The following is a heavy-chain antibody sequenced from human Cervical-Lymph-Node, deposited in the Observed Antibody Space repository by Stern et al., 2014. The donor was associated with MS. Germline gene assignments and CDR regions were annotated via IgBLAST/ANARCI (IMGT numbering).Heavy chain of an antibody. CDR3: AKDAYGDYNGFDY. Sequence: EVQLVESGGGLVQPGRSLRLSCAASGLTFDDHAMHWVRQAPGKGLEWVSGISWNSGSIGYADSVKGRFTISRDNAKNSLYLQMNSLRAEDTALYYCAKDAYGDYNGFDYWGQGTLVTVSS. D-gene: IGHD4-17*01. J-gene: IGHJ4*02. CDR2: ISWNSGSI. V-gene: IGHV3-9*01. CDR1: GLTFDDHA.